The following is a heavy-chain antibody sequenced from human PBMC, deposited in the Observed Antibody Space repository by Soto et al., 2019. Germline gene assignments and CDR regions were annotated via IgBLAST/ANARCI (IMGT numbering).Heavy chain of an antibody. J-gene: IGHJ4*02. Sequence: GGSLRLSCAASGFTFSSYVMHWVCQAPGKGLEWVAVIWYDGSNKYYADSVKGRFTISRDNSKNTLYLQMNSLRAEDTAVYYCAREMYYYDSSGVVDYWGQGTLVTVSS. D-gene: IGHD3-22*01. CDR2: IWYDGSNK. CDR3: AREMYYYDSSGVVDY. CDR1: GFTFSSYV. V-gene: IGHV3-33*01.